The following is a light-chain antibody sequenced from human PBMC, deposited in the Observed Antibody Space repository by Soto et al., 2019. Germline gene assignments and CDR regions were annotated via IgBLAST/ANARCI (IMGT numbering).Light chain of an antibody. CDR2: EAS. CDR1: HDISTF. V-gene: IGKV1-9*01. CDR3: QQLYTLPFT. Sequence: QMIQSPSSLSASVGDSVTITCRASHDISTFLAWYQQKPGKAPKLLIYEASTMQSGVPSRFSGSGSGTEFTLTISGLLPEDFAAYHCQQLYTLPFTFGQGTRLEIK. J-gene: IGKJ5*01.